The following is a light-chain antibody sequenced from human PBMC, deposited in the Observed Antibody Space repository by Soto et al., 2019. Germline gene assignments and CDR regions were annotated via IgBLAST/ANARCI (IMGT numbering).Light chain of an antibody. V-gene: IGKV3-15*01. CDR1: QSVSSS. Sequence: EIVMTQSPATLSVSPGERPTLPCRASQSVSSSLAWYQQKPGQAPRLLIYGASTRATGIPARFSASGSGTEFTLTISSLQSEDFAVYYCQQYNNWPLTFGGGTKVEIK. CDR2: GAS. CDR3: QQYNNWPLT. J-gene: IGKJ4*01.